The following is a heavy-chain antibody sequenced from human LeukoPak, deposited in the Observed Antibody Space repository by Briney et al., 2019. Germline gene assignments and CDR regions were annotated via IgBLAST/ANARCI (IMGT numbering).Heavy chain of an antibody. V-gene: IGHV3-23*01. CDR3: AKGDTTAARHYFDY. D-gene: IGHD6-6*01. CDR1: GFTFSSYA. Sequence: GGSLRLSCAASGFTFSSYAMSWVRQAPGKGLERFSAISGSGGSTYYADSVKGRFTISRDNSKNTLYLQMHSLRAEDTALYYCAKGDTTAARHYFDYWGQGTLVTVSS. J-gene: IGHJ4*02. CDR2: ISGSGGST.